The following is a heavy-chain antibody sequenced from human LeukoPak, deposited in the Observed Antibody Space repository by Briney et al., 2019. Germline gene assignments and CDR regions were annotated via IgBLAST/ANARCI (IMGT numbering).Heavy chain of an antibody. Sequence: SETLSLTCTVSGDSISSDDYYWTWIRQPPGKGLEFIGYIYDSGSTYYNPSLKSRVSMSMDTSKNQFSLRLTSVTAADTAVYYCARDMIPTSGYFDSWGPGTLVTVSS. J-gene: IGHJ4*02. CDR2: IYDSGST. V-gene: IGHV4-30-4*01. D-gene: IGHD3-22*01. CDR3: ARDMIPTSGYFDS. CDR1: GDSISSDDYY.